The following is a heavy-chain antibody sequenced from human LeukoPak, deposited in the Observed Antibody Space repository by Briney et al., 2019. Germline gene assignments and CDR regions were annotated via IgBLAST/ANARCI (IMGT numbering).Heavy chain of an antibody. CDR2: VISRGSHI. CDR3: ARGYGDYGKYYFDS. V-gene: IGHV3-48*03. D-gene: IGHD4-17*01. J-gene: IGHJ4*02. CDR1: GFTFTSYE. Sequence: GGSLRLSCAASGFTFTSYEMSWVRQAPGKGLEWVSYVISRGSHIYYADSVKGRFTISRDNAKNSLYLQMNSLRAEDTAVYYCARGYGDYGKYYFDSWGQGTLVTVSS.